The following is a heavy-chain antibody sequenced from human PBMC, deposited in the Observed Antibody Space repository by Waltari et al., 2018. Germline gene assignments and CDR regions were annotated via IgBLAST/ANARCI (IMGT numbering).Heavy chain of an antibody. J-gene: IGHJ3*02. CDR2: VDPEEGQT. CDR3: ATALGDSISASRPFEI. D-gene: IGHD3-3*02. Sequence: EVRLLQSGAEVKKPGTTLKISCRLSGYTLSNYYIHWIQQAPGKGLQWRGLVDPEEGQTIYAEALQVRISMTADSSTETVYMELTSLTSDDSAVYYCATALGDSISASRPFEIWGQGTVITVSS. V-gene: IGHV1-69-2*01. CDR1: GYTLSNYY.